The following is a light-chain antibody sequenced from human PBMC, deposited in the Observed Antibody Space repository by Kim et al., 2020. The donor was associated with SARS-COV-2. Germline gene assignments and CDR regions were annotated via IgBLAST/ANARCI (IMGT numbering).Light chain of an antibody. CDR1: QSISSW. CDR3: QQYNSYSPALT. V-gene: IGKV1-5*03. Sequence: VGDRVTIPGRASQSISSWLAWYQQKPGKAPKLLIYKASSLESGVPSRFSGSGSGTEFTLTISSLQPDDFATYYCQQYNSYSPALTFGQGTKVDIK. J-gene: IGKJ1*01. CDR2: KAS.